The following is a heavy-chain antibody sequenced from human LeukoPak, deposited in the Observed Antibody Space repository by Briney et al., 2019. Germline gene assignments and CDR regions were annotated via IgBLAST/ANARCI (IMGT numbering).Heavy chain of an antibody. D-gene: IGHD2-2*01. V-gene: IGHV3-74*01. J-gene: IGHJ4*02. Sequence: DPGGSLRLSCAASGFTFSSYWMHWVRQAPGKGLVWVSRINSDGSTTAYADSVKGRFTISRDNAKNTLYLQMSSLRAEDTAVYYCARGDAYALNYWGQGTLVTVSS. CDR3: ARGDAYALNY. CDR1: GFTFSSYW. CDR2: INSDGSTT.